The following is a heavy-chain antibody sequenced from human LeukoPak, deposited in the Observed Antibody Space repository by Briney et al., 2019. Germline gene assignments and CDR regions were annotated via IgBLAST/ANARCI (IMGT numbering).Heavy chain of an antibody. CDR3: AAAYYYDSSGYYYDY. J-gene: IGHJ4*02. CDR2: ISSSSSYI. D-gene: IGHD3-22*01. CDR1: GFTFSSYS. V-gene: IGHV3-21*01. Sequence: GGSLRLSCAASGFTFSSYSMNWVRQAPGKGLEWVSSISSSSSYIYYADSVKGRFTISRDNAKNSLYLQMNSLRAEDTAVYYCAAAYYYDSSGYYYDYWGQGTLVTVSS.